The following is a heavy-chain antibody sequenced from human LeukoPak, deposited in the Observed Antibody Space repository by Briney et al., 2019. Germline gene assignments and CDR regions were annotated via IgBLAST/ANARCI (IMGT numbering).Heavy chain of an antibody. CDR1: GFTFSSYS. CDR2: ISGSSSYI. J-gene: IGHJ4*02. Sequence: GGSLRLSCAASGFTFSSYSMDWVRQAPGKGLEWVSSISGSSSYIYYGDSVKGRFTISRDNAKNSLYLQMNSLRAEDTAIYYCASGRGYSSWGQGTLVTVSS. V-gene: IGHV3-21*01. D-gene: IGHD5-18*01. CDR3: ASGRGYSS.